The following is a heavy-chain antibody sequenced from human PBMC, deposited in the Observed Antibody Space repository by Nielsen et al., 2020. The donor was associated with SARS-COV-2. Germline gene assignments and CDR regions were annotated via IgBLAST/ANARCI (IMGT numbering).Heavy chain of an antibody. D-gene: IGHD6-13*01. CDR1: GFIFSSYS. J-gene: IGHJ4*02. V-gene: IGHV3-21*04. Sequence: GESLKISCAASGFIFSSYSMNWVRQAPGKGLEWVSSISSSRTYKQYRDSVKGRFTISRDNAKNSLYLQMSSLRADDTAVYYCARVGRSWYGFDSWGQGTLVTVSS. CDR3: ARVGRSWYGFDS. CDR2: ISSSRTYK.